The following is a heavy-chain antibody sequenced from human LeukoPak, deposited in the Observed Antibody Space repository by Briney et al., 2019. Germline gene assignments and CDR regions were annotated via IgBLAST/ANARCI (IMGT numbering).Heavy chain of an antibody. J-gene: IGHJ4*02. D-gene: IGHD6-19*01. Sequence: ASVKVSCKASGYTFSSYAMHWVRQDPGQRLEWMGWINAGNGNTKYSQKFQGRVTITRDTSASTAYMELSSLRSEDTAVYYCARATGYSSEFDYWGQGILVTVSS. CDR3: ARATGYSSEFDY. CDR2: INAGNGNT. V-gene: IGHV1-3*01. CDR1: GYTFSSYA.